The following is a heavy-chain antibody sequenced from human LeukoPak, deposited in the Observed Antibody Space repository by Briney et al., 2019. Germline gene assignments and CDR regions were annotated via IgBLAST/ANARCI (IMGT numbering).Heavy chain of an antibody. CDR2: INPNSGGT. CDR1: GYTFTGYY. V-gene: IGHV1-2*02. J-gene: IGHJ4*02. Sequence: ASVKVSCKASGYTFTGYYMHWVRQAPGQGLEWMGWINPNSGGTNYAQKFQGRVTMTRDTSISTAYMELSRLRSDDTAVYYCARVVGGSYYFDYWGQGTLVTVSS. CDR3: ARVVGGSYYFDY. D-gene: IGHD2-2*01.